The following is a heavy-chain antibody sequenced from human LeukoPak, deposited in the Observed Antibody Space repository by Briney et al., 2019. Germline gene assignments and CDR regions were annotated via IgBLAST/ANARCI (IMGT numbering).Heavy chain of an antibody. V-gene: IGHV3-21*01. CDR1: GFTFSSYS. D-gene: IGHD5-18*01. CDR3: ARQTDTAMDTFDY. CDR2: ISSSSSYI. Sequence: GGSLRLSCAASGFTFSSYSMNWVRQAPGKGLEWVSSISSSSSYIYYADSVKGRFTISRDNAKNSLYLQMNSLRAEDMAVYYCARQTDTAMDTFDYWGQGTLVTVSS. J-gene: IGHJ4*02.